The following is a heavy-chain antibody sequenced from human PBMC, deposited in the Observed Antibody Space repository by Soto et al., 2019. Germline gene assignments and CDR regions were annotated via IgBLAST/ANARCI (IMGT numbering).Heavy chain of an antibody. CDR1: GGTFRSYD. Sequence: QVQLVQSGAEVKKPGSSVKVSCKASGGTFRSYDISWVRQAPGQGLEWMGGIIPIFGTANYSQKFEGRVTITADESTRTAYMELSSLRSEDTAVYYCANLDTYYCYCGMDVWGQGTTVAVSS. CDR2: IIPIFGTA. CDR3: ANLDTYYCYCGMDV. V-gene: IGHV1-69*01. J-gene: IGHJ6*02.